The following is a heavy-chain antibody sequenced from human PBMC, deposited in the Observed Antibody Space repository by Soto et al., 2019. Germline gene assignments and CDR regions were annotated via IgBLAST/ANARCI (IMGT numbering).Heavy chain of an antibody. J-gene: IGHJ4*02. CDR3: ARGLPLAAVFDY. Sequence: SETLSLTCAVYGGSFSGYYWSWIRPPPGKGLEWIGEINHSGSTNYNPSLKSRVTISVDTSKNQFSLKLSSVTAADTAVYYCARGLPLAAVFDYWGQGTLVTVSS. CDR1: GGSFSGYY. V-gene: IGHV4-34*01. CDR2: INHSGST. D-gene: IGHD2-15*01.